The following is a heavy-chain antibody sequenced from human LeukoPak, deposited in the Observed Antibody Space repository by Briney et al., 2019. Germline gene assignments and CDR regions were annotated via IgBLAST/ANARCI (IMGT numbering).Heavy chain of an antibody. Sequence: PSETLSLTCTVSGGSISSSYYYWGWIRQPPGKGLEWIGSIYYTGSTNYNPSLKSRVTISVDTSKNQFSLKLSSVTAADTAVYYCARGGSGWYSFYYYYYMDVWGKGTTVTISS. V-gene: IGHV4-39*07. J-gene: IGHJ6*03. D-gene: IGHD6-19*01. CDR2: IYYTGST. CDR1: GGSISSSYYY. CDR3: ARGGSGWYSFYYYYYMDV.